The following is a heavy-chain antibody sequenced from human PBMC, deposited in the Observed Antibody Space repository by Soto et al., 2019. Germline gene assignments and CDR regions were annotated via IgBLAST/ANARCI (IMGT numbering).Heavy chain of an antibody. V-gene: IGHV3-7*01. CDR3: ARPQWPYYYYGMDV. Sequence: EVQLVESGGGLVQPGGSLRLSCAASGFTFSSYWMSWVRQAPGKGLEWVANIKQDGSEKYYVDSVKGRFTISRDNAKNSPYLQMNSLRAEDTAVYYCARPQWPYYYYGMDVWGQGTTVTVSS. D-gene: IGHD6-19*01. J-gene: IGHJ6*02. CDR2: IKQDGSEK. CDR1: GFTFSSYW.